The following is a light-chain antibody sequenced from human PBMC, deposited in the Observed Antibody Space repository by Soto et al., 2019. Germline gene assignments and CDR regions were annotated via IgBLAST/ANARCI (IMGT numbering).Light chain of an antibody. Sequence: EIVLTQSPGTLSLSPGERATLSCRASQTVGNIYLGWYQQKPGQSPRLLISGTSNRATGIPARFSGSGSGTEFTLTISSLQSEDFALYYCHQYNSWPPGTFGQGTKVDIK. J-gene: IGKJ2*01. CDR2: GTS. V-gene: IGKV3D-15*01. CDR1: QTVGNIY. CDR3: HQYNSWPPGT.